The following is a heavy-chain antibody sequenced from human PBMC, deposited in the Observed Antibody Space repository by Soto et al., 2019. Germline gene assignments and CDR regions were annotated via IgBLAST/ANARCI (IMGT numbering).Heavy chain of an antibody. V-gene: IGHV4-30-2*01. CDR1: GGSISSGGYS. CDR2: IYHSGST. Sequence: PSETLSLTCAVSGGSISSGGYSWSWVRQPPGKGLEWIGHIYHSGSTYYNPSLKSRVTISVDKSKNQFSLKLSSVTAADTAVYYCARDEDDSSGYYVYWGQGTLVTVSS. CDR3: ARDEDDSSGYYVY. J-gene: IGHJ4*02. D-gene: IGHD3-22*01.